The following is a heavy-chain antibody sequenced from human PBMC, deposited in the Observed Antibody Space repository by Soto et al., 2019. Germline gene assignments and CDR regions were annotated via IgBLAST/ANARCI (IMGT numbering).Heavy chain of an antibody. Sequence: EVQLLESGGGLVQPGGSLRLSCAASGFTFSFCAMNWVRQAPGKGLEWVSSTRGSGGDTYYADSVRGRFTISRDNSKNTLYLPMNSLRVEATAVYYCVKGHSHSYYYFDYWGQGTLVTVSS. CDR2: TRGSGGDT. V-gene: IGHV3-23*01. CDR1: GFTFSFCA. J-gene: IGHJ4*02. CDR3: VKGHSHSYYYFDY. D-gene: IGHD1-26*01.